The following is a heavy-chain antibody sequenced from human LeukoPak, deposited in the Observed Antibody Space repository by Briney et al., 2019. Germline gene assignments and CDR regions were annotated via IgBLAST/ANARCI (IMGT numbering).Heavy chain of an antibody. CDR2: IDDVGSGT. D-gene: IGHD3-10*01. J-gene: IGHJ4*02. CDR3: AKDRFGASGY. V-gene: IGHV3-74*01. Sequence: GGSLRLSCAVSGFTLSSNWMHWVRQVPGKGLEWVSRIDDVGSGTSYADSVKGRFTISRDDAKNTVYLQMNSLRAEDTAVYYCAKDRFGASGYWGQGTLVTVSS. CDR1: GFTLSSNW.